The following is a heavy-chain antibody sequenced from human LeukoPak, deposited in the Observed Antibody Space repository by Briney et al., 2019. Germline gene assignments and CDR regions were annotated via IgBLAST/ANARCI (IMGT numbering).Heavy chain of an antibody. J-gene: IGHJ3*01. Sequence: PGGSLRLSCAASGFTVSSNYMSWVRQAPGKGLEWVSVIYSGGSTYYADSVKGRFTISRDNSKNTLYLQMNSLRAEDTAVYYCARDLKSRTEGTYVFDLWGQGTMVTVSS. CDR2: IYSGGST. D-gene: IGHD1-14*01. CDR3: ARDLKSRTEGTYVFDL. CDR1: GFTVSSNY. V-gene: IGHV3-53*01.